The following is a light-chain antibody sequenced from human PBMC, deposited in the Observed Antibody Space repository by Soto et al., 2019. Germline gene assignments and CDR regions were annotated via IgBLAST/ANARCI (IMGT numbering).Light chain of an antibody. CDR3: QQYDSYSWT. CDR1: QTISSW. Sequence: DIQMTQPPSTLSASVGDRVTITCRASQTISSWLAWYQQLPGKAPKLLIYDAYTLETGVPSRFSGSGSGTDFTLTISSLQADDFATYYCQQYDSYSWTFGQGTKV. V-gene: IGKV1-5*01. J-gene: IGKJ1*01. CDR2: DAY.